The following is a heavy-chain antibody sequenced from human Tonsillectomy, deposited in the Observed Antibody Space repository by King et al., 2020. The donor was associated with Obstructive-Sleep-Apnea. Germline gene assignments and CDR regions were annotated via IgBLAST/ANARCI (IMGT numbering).Heavy chain of an antibody. J-gene: IGHJ6*02. CDR1: GYTFTGYY. CDR2: INPNSGGT. V-gene: IGHV1-2*02. Sequence: VQLVESGAEVKKPGASVKVSCKASGYTFTGYYMHWVRQAPGQGLEWMGWINPNSGGTNYAQKFQGRVTMTRDTSISTAYMELSRLRSDDTAVYYCARDSLPIAAAAYGMDVWGQGTTVTVSS. CDR3: ARDSLPIAAAAYGMDV. D-gene: IGHD6-13*01.